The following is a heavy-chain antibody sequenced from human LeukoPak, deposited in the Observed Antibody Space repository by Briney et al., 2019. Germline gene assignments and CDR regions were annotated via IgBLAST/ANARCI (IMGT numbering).Heavy chain of an antibody. CDR1: GFTFSSYA. V-gene: IGHV3-23*01. J-gene: IGHJ4*02. D-gene: IGHD6-19*01. CDR2: IGGSGGST. Sequence: GGSLRLSCAASGFTFSSYAMSWVRQAPGKGLEWVSAIGGSGGSTYYAGSVKARFTISRDNSKNTLYLQMNSLRAEDTAVYYCAKILRGWYKDYWGQGTLVTVSS. CDR3: AKILRGWYKDY.